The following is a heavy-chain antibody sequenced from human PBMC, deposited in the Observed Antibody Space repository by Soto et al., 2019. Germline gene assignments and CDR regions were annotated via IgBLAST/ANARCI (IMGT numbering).Heavy chain of an antibody. Sequence: QVQLVQSGAEVRKPGSSVKVSCRSSGEIFTASAISWVRQAPGQGPEWMGGVIPMFGTANYPQRFQGRVTITASESTNTAYLQLSSLRSEDTAVYFCAVGFKLDYYTLDVWGQGTTVTVSS. CDR1: GEIFTASA. CDR3: AVGFKLDYYTLDV. V-gene: IGHV1-69*01. J-gene: IGHJ6*02. CDR2: VIPMFGTA. D-gene: IGHD3-10*01.